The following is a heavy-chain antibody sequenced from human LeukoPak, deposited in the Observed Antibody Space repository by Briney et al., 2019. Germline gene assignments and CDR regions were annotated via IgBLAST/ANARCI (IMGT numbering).Heavy chain of an antibody. V-gene: IGHV1-8*03. CDR1: EYTFTTYD. Sequence: ASVKVSCKASEYTFTTYDIDWVRQATGQGLEWMGWMNPNSGNTGYARNFQGRVTITRNTSISTAYMELSSLRSEDTAVYYCARGYDFWSGSYHYYMDVWGKGTSVTVSS. J-gene: IGHJ6*03. CDR3: ARGYDFWSGSYHYYMDV. CDR2: MNPNSGNT. D-gene: IGHD3-3*01.